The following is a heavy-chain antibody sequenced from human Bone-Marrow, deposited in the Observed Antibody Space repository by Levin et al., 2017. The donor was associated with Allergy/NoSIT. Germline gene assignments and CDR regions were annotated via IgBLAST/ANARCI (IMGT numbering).Heavy chain of an antibody. CDR2: FNPASGGT. V-gene: IGHV1-2*02. D-gene: IGHD3-16*01. Sequence: ASVKVSCKASGYTFIDYYVHWVRQAPGQGFEWMGWFNPASGGTISAPKFRGRVTLTRDTSIDTAYMEMTRLTSDDTAVYFCARPFGIRNPYGAFDLWGQGTTVTVSS. CDR1: GYTFIDYY. CDR3: ARPFGIRNPYGAFDL. J-gene: IGHJ3*01.